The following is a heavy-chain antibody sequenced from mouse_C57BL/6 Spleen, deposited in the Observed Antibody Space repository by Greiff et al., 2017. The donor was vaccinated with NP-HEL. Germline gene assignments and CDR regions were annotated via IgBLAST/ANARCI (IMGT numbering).Heavy chain of an antibody. V-gene: IGHV1-52*01. D-gene: IGHD1-1*01. CDR2: IDPSDSET. CDR3: ARDYGFAY. CDR1: GYTFTSYW. Sequence: QVQLQQSGAELVRPGSSVKLSCKASGYTFTSYWMHWVKQRPIQGLEWIGNIDPSDSETHYTQKFKDKATLTVDKSSSTAYMQLSSLTSEDSAVYYCARDYGFAYWGQGTLVTVSA. J-gene: IGHJ3*01.